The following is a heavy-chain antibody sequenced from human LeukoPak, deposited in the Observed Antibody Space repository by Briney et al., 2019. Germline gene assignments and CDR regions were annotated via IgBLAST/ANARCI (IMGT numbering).Heavy chain of an antibody. J-gene: IGHJ6*03. Sequence: GGSLRLSCAASGFTFDDYAMHWVRQAPGKGLEWVSLISGDGGSTYYADSVKGRFTISRDNSKNSLYLQMNSLGTEDTALYYCAKGLLEWLVMDVWGKGTTVTVSS. D-gene: IGHD3-3*01. CDR3: AKGLLEWLVMDV. V-gene: IGHV3-43*02. CDR2: ISGDGGST. CDR1: GFTFDDYA.